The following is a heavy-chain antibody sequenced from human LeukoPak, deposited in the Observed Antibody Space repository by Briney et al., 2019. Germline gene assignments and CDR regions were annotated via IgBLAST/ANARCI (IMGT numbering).Heavy chain of an antibody. Sequence: GGSLRLSCAASGFTFSSYAMSWVRQAPGKGLEWVSAISGSGGSTYYADSVKGRFTISRDNSKNTLYLQMNSLRAEDTAVYYCAKIDGSGWYGYYFDYWGQGTLVTVSS. CDR3: AKIDGSGWYGYYFDY. J-gene: IGHJ4*02. V-gene: IGHV3-23*01. D-gene: IGHD6-19*01. CDR2: ISGSGGST. CDR1: GFTFSSYA.